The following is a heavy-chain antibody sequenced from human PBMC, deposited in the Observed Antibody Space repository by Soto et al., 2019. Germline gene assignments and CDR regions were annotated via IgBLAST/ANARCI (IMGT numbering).Heavy chain of an antibody. D-gene: IGHD3-9*01. J-gene: IGHJ6*02. CDR1: GYSFTSYW. Sequence: GESLKISCKGSGYSFTSYWIGWVREMPGKGLEWMGIIYPGDSDTRYSPSFQGQVTISADKSISTAYLQWSSLKASDTAMYYCARHHGSDDILTGSPPYYYYGMDVWGQGTTVTVSS. CDR2: IYPGDSDT. V-gene: IGHV5-51*01. CDR3: ARHHGSDDILTGSPPYYYYGMDV.